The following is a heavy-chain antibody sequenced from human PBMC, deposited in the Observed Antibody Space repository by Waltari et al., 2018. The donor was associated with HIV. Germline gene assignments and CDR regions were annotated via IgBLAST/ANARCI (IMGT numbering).Heavy chain of an antibody. Sequence: QVQLVESGGGVVQTGRSLKLSCAASGFTFTNSGMHWVRQAPGKGLVWVELNSDDVNTKHYGESMKGRFTISRDNSNKSLYLQMNSLRPEDTAVYYCAKVATDWNELDPFDIWGQGTVVTVSS. V-gene: IGHV3-30*18. J-gene: IGHJ3*02. CDR1: GFTFTNSG. D-gene: IGHD1-1*01. CDR3: AKVATDWNELDPFDI. CDR2: NSDDVNTK.